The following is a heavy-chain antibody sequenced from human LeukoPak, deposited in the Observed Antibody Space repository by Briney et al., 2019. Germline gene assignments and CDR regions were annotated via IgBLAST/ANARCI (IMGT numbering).Heavy chain of an antibody. J-gene: IGHJ4*02. CDR3: AKDSSGYDSGDDY. D-gene: IGHD5-12*01. CDR1: GFTFSSYG. CDR2: ISYDGSNK. Sequence: GGSLRLSRAASGFTFSSYGMHWVRQAPGKGLEWVAVISYDGSNKYYADSVKGRFTISRDNSKNTLYLQMNSLRAEDTAVYYCAKDSSGYDSGDDYWGQGTLVTVSS. V-gene: IGHV3-30*18.